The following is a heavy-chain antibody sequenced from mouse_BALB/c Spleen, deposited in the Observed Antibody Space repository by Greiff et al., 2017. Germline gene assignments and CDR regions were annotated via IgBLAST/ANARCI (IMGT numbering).Heavy chain of an antibody. J-gene: IGHJ1*01. D-gene: IGHD1-2*01. CDR3: ARDTTATRYWYFDV. Sequence: LVKTGASVKISCKASGYSFTGYYMHWVKQSHGKSLEWIGYISCYNGATSYNQKFKGKATFTVDTSSSTAYMQFNSLTSEDSAVYYCARDTTATRYWYFDVWGAGTTVTVSS. CDR2: ISCYNGAT. CDR1: GYSFTGYY. V-gene: IGHV1S34*01.